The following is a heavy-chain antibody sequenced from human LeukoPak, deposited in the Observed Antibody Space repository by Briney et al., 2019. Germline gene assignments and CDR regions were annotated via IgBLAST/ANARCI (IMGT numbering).Heavy chain of an antibody. D-gene: IGHD3-22*01. CDR2: INHSGST. J-gene: IGHJ4*02. V-gene: IGHV4-34*01. CDR3: ARGRRRYYYDSSGYGFGTYFDY. CDR1: GGSFSVYY. Sequence: PSETLSLTCAVYGGSFSVYYWSWIRQPPGKGLEWIGEINHSGSTNYNPSLKSRVTISVDTSKNQFSLNLSSVTAADTAVYYCARGRRRYYYDSSGYGFGTYFDYWGQGTLVTVSS.